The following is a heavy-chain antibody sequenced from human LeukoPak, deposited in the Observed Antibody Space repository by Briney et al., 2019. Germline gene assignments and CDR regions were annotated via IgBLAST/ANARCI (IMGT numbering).Heavy chain of an antibody. V-gene: IGHV1-18*01. CDR1: GYTFTSYG. Sequence: ASVKVSCKASGYTFTSYGISWVRQARGQGLEWMGWISAYNGNTNYAQKLQGRVTMTTDTSTSTAYMELRSLRSDDTAVYYCARVVIGWLVRVPNFDYWGQGTLVTVSS. D-gene: IGHD6-19*01. J-gene: IGHJ4*02. CDR2: ISAYNGNT. CDR3: ARVVIGWLVRVPNFDY.